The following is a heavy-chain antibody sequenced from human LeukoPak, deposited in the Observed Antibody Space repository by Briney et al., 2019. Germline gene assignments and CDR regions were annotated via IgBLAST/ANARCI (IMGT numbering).Heavy chain of an antibody. D-gene: IGHD5-12*01. CDR3: ARNGYSGYDWDY. Sequence: GGSLRLSCAASGFTFSDYYMSWIRQAPGKGLEWVSYISSSGSTIYYADSVKGRFTISRDNAKNSLYLQMNSLRAEGTDVYYCARNGYSGYDWDYWGQGTLVTVSS. CDR1: GFTFSDYY. CDR2: ISSSGSTI. J-gene: IGHJ4*02. V-gene: IGHV3-11*01.